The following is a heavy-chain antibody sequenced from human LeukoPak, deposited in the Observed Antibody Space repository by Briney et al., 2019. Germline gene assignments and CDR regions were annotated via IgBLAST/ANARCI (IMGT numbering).Heavy chain of an antibody. CDR3: AGTNSGNLEI. Sequence: SQTLSLTCAISGDSVPSNSAGWNWIRQSPSRGLEWLGRTYYRSKWYNEYAVSVKSRITINPDTFKNQFSLQLNSVTPEDTAVYYCAGTNSGNLEIWGQGTMVTVSS. CDR1: GDSVPSNSAG. V-gene: IGHV6-1*01. CDR2: TYYRSKWYN. J-gene: IGHJ3*02. D-gene: IGHD1-26*01.